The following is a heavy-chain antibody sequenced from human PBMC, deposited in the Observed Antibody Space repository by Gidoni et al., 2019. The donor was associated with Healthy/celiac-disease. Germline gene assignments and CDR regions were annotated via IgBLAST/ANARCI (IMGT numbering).Heavy chain of an antibody. CDR1: GFTFGHYA. CDR3: TRDRIAVAPGDYYYGMDV. CDR2: IRSKAYGGTT. J-gene: IGHJ6*02. Sequence: EVQLVASGGGLVQPGRSLRLSCTASGFTFGHYAMSWVRQAPGKGLEWVGFIRSKAYGGTTEDAASVKGRFTISRDDSKSIAYLQMNSLKTEDTAVYYCTRDRIAVAPGDYYYGMDVWGQGTTVTVSS. D-gene: IGHD6-19*01. V-gene: IGHV3-49*04.